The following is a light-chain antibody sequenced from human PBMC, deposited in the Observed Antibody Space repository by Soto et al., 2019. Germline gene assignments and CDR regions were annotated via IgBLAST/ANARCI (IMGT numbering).Light chain of an antibody. CDR2: EVS. Sequence: QSVLTQPASVSGSPGQSITISCTGTSSDVGGYNYVSWYQQHPGKAPKLIIYEVSNRPSGVSNRFSGFKSGNTASLTISGLQADDEADYYCSSYTSTVTLIFGGGTKLTVL. CDR3: SSYTSTVTLI. J-gene: IGLJ2*01. CDR1: SSDVGGYNY. V-gene: IGLV2-14*01.